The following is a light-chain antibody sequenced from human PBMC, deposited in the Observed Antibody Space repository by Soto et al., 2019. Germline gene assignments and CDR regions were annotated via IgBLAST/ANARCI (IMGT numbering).Light chain of an antibody. CDR2: DAS. J-gene: IGKJ4*01. V-gene: IGKV3-11*01. CDR1: QSVSRY. CDR3: QQRSNWPPLT. Sequence: VLTQSPATLSLSPGERATLSCRASQSVSRYLAWYQQKAGQAPRLLIYDASNRATGIPARFSGSGSGTDFTLTISSLEPEDFAVYYCQQRSNWPPLTFGGGTKVEIK.